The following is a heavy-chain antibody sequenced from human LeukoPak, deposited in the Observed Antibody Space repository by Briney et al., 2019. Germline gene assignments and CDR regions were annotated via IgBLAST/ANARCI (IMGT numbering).Heavy chain of an antibody. CDR2: IYYSGST. CDR1: GGSISSFY. D-gene: IGHD1-26*01. V-gene: IGHV4-59*01. Sequence: SETLSLTCTVSGGSISSFYWSWIRQPPGKGLEWIGYIYYSGSTSYNPSLESRVTISVDMSKNQFSLKLSSVTAADTAVYYCARAPIVGATLNAFDIWGQGTMVTVSS. CDR3: ARAPIVGATLNAFDI. J-gene: IGHJ3*02.